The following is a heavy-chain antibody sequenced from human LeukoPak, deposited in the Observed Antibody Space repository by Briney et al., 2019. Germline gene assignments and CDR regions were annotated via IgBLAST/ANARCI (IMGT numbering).Heavy chain of an antibody. V-gene: IGHV1-18*04. CDR2: ISAYNGNT. Sequence: ASVKVSCKASGYTFTGYYMHWVRQAPGQGLEWMGWISAYNGNTNYAQKLQGRVTMTTDTSTSTAYMELRSLRSDDTAVYYCARAYCSSTSCYTRNYYYYYYMDVWGKGTTVTVSS. J-gene: IGHJ6*03. CDR1: GYTFTGYY. CDR3: ARAYCSSTSCYTRNYYYYYYMDV. D-gene: IGHD2-2*02.